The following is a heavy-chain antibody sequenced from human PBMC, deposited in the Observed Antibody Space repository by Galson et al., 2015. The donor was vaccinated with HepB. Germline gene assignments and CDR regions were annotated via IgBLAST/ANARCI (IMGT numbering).Heavy chain of an antibody. CDR1: GYTLPSYG. D-gene: IGHD2-15*01. V-gene: IGHV1-18*01. CDR2: TSAYNLIS. Sequence: SVKVSCKASGYTLPSYGVSWARQAPGQGLEWMGWTSAYNLISNLAQNFQSRVTMTTDTSTNTAYMELRSLRSDDTAVYYCAREAQFCSGGSCYFDDWGQGTLVTVSS. CDR3: AREAQFCSGGSCYFDD. J-gene: IGHJ4*02.